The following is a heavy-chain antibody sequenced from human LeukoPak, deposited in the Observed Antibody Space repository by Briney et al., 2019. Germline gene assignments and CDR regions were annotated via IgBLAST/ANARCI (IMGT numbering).Heavy chain of an antibody. D-gene: IGHD3-22*01. V-gene: IGHV4-34*01. CDR2: INHSGST. CDR1: GGSFSGYY. J-gene: IGHJ4*02. Sequence: SETLSLTCAVYGGSFSGYYWSWIRQPPGKGLEWIGEINHSGSTNYNPSLKSRVTISVDTSKNQFSLKLSSVTAADTAVYYCARRTMIVVVAWFPPDYWGQGTLVTVSS. CDR3: ARRTMIVVVAWFPPDY.